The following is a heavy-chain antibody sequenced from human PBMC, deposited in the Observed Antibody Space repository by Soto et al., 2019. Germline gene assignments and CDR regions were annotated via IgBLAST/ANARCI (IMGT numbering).Heavy chain of an antibody. Sequence: QVQLVESGGGVVQPGRSLRLSCAASGFTFSSYAMHWVRQAPGKGLEWVAVISYDGSNKYYADSVKGRFTISRDNSKNTLYLQMNSLRAEDTAVYYCARGHYGDYCMPFDIWGQGTMVTVSA. CDR2: ISYDGSNK. D-gene: IGHD4-17*01. V-gene: IGHV3-30-3*01. CDR1: GFTFSSYA. CDR3: ARGHYGDYCMPFDI. J-gene: IGHJ3*02.